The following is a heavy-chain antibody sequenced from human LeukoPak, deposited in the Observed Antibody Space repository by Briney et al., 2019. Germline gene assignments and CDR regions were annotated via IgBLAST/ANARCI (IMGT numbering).Heavy chain of an antibody. J-gene: IGHJ4*02. CDR3: ARVSGYCNGHCYDY. D-gene: IGHD2-15*01. CDR1: GYTFTGYY. V-gene: IGHV1-2*02. CDR2: INPNSGGT. Sequence: ASVKVSCRASGYTFTGYYIHWVRQAPGQGLEWMGWINPNSGGTDYAQKLQGRVTMTRDTSISTAYRELSRLRSDDTAVYYCARVSGYCNGHCYDYWGQGTLVTVSS.